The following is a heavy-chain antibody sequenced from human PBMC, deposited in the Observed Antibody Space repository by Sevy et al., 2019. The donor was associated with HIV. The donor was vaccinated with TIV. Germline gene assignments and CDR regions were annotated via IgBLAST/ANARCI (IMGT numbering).Heavy chain of an antibody. D-gene: IGHD6-19*01. J-gene: IGHJ4*02. CDR1: GGYISGGGYY. CDR2: IYYSGNT. Sequence: SETLSLTCAVSGGYISGGGYYWSWIRQHPGKGLEWIGYIYYSGNTNYNPSLKSRVTISVDTSKNQFSLKLSSVTAADTAVYYCARGRDSSPYRFDYWGQGTLVTVSS. CDR3: ARGRDSSPYRFDY. V-gene: IGHV4-31*11.